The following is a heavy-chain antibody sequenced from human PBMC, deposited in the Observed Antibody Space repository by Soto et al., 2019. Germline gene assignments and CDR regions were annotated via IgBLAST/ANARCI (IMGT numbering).Heavy chain of an antibody. Sequence: PGGSLRLSCVASGFTFSDYNMNWVRQAPGKGLEWVSFISGGSNTIYYADSVKGRFTISRDNAKNSLYLLMNSLRAEDTAVYYCTREGDGSGFFSDFWGQGALVTVSS. CDR3: TREGDGSGFFSDF. CDR2: ISGGSNTI. V-gene: IGHV3-48*01. J-gene: IGHJ4*02. CDR1: GFTFSDYN. D-gene: IGHD3-22*01.